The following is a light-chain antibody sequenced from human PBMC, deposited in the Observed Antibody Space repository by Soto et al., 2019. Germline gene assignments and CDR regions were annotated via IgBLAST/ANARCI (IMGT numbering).Light chain of an antibody. V-gene: IGLV2-14*01. CDR3: SSYTSSSTRV. Sequence: QLVLTQPASVSGSPGQSITISCTGTSSDVGGYNYVSWYQQHPGKAPILMIYDVTNRPSGVSNRFSGSKSGNTASLTISGLQAEDEADYYCSSYTSSSTRVFGGGTQLTVL. CDR2: DVT. J-gene: IGLJ2*01. CDR1: SSDVGGYNY.